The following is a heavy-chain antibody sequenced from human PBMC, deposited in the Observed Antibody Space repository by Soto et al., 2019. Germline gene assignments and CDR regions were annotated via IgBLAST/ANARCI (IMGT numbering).Heavy chain of an antibody. J-gene: IGHJ4*02. Sequence: QVQLVQSGAEVKKPGSSVKVSCKASGGTFSSYAISWVRQAPGQGLEWMGGIIPIFGTANYAQKFQGRVTITADESTSTAYMELSSLRSEDTAVYYCARDGPLDYCSGGSCYFDYWGQGTLVTVSS. CDR2: IIPIFGTA. CDR1: GGTFSSYA. CDR3: ARDGPLDYCSGGSCYFDY. D-gene: IGHD2-15*01. V-gene: IGHV1-69*01.